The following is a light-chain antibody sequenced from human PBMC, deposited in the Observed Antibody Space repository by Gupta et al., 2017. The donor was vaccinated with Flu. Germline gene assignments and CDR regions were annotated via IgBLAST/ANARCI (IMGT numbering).Light chain of an antibody. J-gene: IGKJ2*01. CDR2: GAS. V-gene: IGKV3-20*01. Sequence: GSLSLSPGEGATLSGRASQSVNNNLLTWYQQKPGKAPRLLIYGASSRATGIPDRFSGSGSGTDFTLTIRRLEPEDFAVYYCQQYGSSVYTFGQGTKLEIK. CDR1: QSVNNNL. CDR3: QQYGSSVYT.